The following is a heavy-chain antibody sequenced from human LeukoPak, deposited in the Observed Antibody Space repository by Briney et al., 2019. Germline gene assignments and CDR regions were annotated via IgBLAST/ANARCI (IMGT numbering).Heavy chain of an antibody. Sequence: GGSLRLSCAASGFTFSNYWMNWVRQAPWKGLEWVANIKEDGTKKYYVDSVKGRFTISRDNAKNSLYLQMNSLRAEDTAVYYCARDFIRVVGGFDIWGQGTMVTVSS. CDR2: IKEDGTKK. D-gene: IGHD1-26*01. V-gene: IGHV3-7*01. J-gene: IGHJ3*02. CDR1: GFTFSNYW. CDR3: ARDFIRVVGGFDI.